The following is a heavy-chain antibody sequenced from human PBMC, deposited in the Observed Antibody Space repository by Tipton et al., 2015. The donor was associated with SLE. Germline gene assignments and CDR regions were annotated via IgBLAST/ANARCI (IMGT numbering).Heavy chain of an antibody. CDR2: IYYSGTT. J-gene: IGHJ4*02. CDR1: GASISTFY. V-gene: IGHV4-59*01. D-gene: IGHD1-26*01. CDR3: SRSAGGSHYPFSFDL. Sequence: TLSLTCTVSGASISTFYWSWIRRPPGKGLEWIGFIYYSGTTNNNPSLKSRVTISVDTSKNQISLRLTSVTAADSAVYYCSRSAGGSHYPFSFDLWGQGTQVTVSS.